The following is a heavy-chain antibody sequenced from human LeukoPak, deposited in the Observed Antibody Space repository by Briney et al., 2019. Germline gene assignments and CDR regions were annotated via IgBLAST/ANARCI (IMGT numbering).Heavy chain of an antibody. CDR1: GYIYTSYW. J-gene: IGHJ3*01. V-gene: IGHV5-51*01. CDR3: ARPAGIVGATSSAFDF. Sequence: GESLKISCKGSGYIYTSYWIGRVRQTPGKGLEWMGIIYPDDSDTRYSPSFQGQVTISADKSISTAYLQWSSLKASDTAMYYCARPAGIVGATSSAFDFWGQGTMVTVSS. CDR2: IYPDDSDT. D-gene: IGHD1-26*01.